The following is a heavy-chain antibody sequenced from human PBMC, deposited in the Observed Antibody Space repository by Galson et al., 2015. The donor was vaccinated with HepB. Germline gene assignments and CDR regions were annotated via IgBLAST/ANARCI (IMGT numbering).Heavy chain of an antibody. CDR2: IYYSGST. D-gene: IGHD5-18*01. Sequence: SETLSLTCTVSGGSISSYYWSWIRQPPGKGLEWIGYIYYSGSTNYNPSLKSRVTISVDTSKNQFSLKLSSVTAADTAAYYCARLVTKGMDVWGQGTTVTVSS. V-gene: IGHV4-59*01. CDR1: GGSISSYY. CDR3: ARLVTKGMDV. J-gene: IGHJ6*02.